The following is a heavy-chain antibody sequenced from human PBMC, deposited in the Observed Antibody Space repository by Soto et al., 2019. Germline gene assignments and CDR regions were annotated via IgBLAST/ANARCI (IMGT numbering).Heavy chain of an antibody. CDR1: GGTFSSYA. V-gene: IGHV1-69*13. Sequence: GASVKVSCKASGGTFSSYAISWVRQAPGQGLEWMGGIIPIFGTANYAQKYQGRVTITADESTSTAYMELSSLRSEDTAVYYCASRVAGTFVDYWGQGTLVTVSS. J-gene: IGHJ4*02. CDR2: IIPIFGTA. D-gene: IGHD6-19*01. CDR3: ASRVAGTFVDY.